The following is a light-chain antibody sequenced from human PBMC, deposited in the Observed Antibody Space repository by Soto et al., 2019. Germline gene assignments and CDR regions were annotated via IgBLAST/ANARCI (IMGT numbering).Light chain of an antibody. J-gene: IGLJ2*01. CDR3: SSYAGSNGVV. CDR1: SSDVGGYNY. Sequence: QSALTQPPSASGSPGQSVTISCTGTSSDVGGYNYVSWYQQHPGKAPKLMIYDVSKRPSGVPDRFSGSKSGNTASPTVSGLQAEDEADYYCSSYAGSNGVVFGGGTQLTVL. CDR2: DVS. V-gene: IGLV2-8*01.